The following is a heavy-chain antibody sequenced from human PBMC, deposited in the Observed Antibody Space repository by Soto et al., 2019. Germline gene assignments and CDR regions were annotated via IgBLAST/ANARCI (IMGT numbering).Heavy chain of an antibody. D-gene: IGHD6-13*01. CDR3: TRARRYSSSWFWFDP. J-gene: IGHJ5*02. CDR1: GFTFNNYD. V-gene: IGHV4-59*12. Sequence: VQLVESGGGLVKPGGSLRLSCAASGFTFNNYDMNWVRQAPGKGLEWIGYIYYSGITNYNPSLRSRVTMSVDTAQNQFSLRLTSVTAADTAVYYCTRARRYSSSWFWFDPWGQGTLVTVSS. CDR2: IYYSGIT.